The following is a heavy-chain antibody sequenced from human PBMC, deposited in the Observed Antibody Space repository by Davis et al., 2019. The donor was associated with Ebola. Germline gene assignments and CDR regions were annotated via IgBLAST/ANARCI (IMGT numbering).Heavy chain of an antibody. CDR1: GGSISSYY. V-gene: IGHV4-59*01. D-gene: IGHD6-13*01. CDR3: TRHPVAAAGTGFDP. Sequence: MPSETLSLTCTVSGGSISSYYWSWIRQPPGKGLEWIGYIYYSGSTNYNPSLKSRVTISVDTSKNQFSLKLSSVTAADTAVYYCTRHPVAAAGTGFDPWGQGTLVTVSS. J-gene: IGHJ5*02. CDR2: IYYSGST.